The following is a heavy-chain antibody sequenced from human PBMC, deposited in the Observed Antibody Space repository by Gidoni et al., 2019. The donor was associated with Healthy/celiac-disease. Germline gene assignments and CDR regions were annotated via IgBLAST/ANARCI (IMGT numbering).Heavy chain of an antibody. V-gene: IGHV3-23*01. CDR2: ISGSGGST. D-gene: IGHD3-16*02. J-gene: IGHJ4*02. Sequence: EVQLLESGGGLVQLGGSLRLSGAASGSTFSSYAMSWVRQAPGKGLEWVSAISGSGGSTYYADSVKGRFTISRDNSKNTLYLQMNSLRAEDTAVYYCAKDIFSSRLGELSCIDYWGQGTLVTVSS. CDR3: AKDIFSSRLGELSCIDY. CDR1: GSTFSSYA.